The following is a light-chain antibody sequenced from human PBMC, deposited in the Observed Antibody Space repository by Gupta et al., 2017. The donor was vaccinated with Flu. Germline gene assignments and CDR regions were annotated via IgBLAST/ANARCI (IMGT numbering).Light chain of an antibody. V-gene: IGLV1-44*01. CDR1: SSNVGINS. CDR3: ATWYDSLDGFYV. Sequence: QSVLSQPPSASGTPGQRVTSSGSGSSSNVGINSVSWYQQFPGTAPKFPIYNNDQRPSEVPGRFSGSKSGTTASLPISGLQSEDEADYYCATWYDSLDGFYVFGTGTKVTVL. J-gene: IGLJ1*01. CDR2: NND.